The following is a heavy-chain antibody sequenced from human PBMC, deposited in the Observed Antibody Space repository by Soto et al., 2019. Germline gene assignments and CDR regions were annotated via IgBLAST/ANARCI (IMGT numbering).Heavy chain of an antibody. CDR2: ISYDGINE. D-gene: IGHD3-16*02. V-gene: IGHV3-30*15. CDR1: GFTFTSYA. J-gene: IGHJ4*02. Sequence: QVQLVESGGSVVQPGRSLRLSCEASGFTFTSYAMHWVRQAPGKGLEWVAVISYDGINEYYAASVKGRFTISRDNSTNTLFLQMRSLRVEDTAVYYCARDRLRLGELSLIGYFDYWGQGTLVTVSS. CDR3: ARDRLRLGELSLIGYFDY.